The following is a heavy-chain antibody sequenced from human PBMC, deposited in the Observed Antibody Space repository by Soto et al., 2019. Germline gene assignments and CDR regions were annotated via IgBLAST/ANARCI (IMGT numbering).Heavy chain of an antibody. V-gene: IGHV3-23*01. J-gene: IGHJ4*02. CDR1: GFTFSSYA. CDR2: ISGSCGST. Sequence: GGSLRLSCAASGFTFSSYAMSWVRQAPGKGLEWVSAISGSCGSTYYADSVKGRFTISRDNSKNTLYLQMNSLRAEDTAVYYCAKWGRQYSYGFWYWGQGTAVTVSS. CDR3: AKWGRQYSYGFWY. D-gene: IGHD5-18*01.